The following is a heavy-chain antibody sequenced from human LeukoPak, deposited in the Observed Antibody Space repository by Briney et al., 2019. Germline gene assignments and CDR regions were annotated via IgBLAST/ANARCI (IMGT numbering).Heavy chain of an antibody. V-gene: IGHV3-30*02. CDR1: GFSFTYG. D-gene: IGHD6-19*01. CDR3: AREASSSDWYYFDY. J-gene: IGHJ4*02. CDR2: IRKDGSNI. Sequence: GGSLRLSCAASGFSFTYGMHWVRQAPGKGLEWVTYIRKDGSNIYYAESVKGRFTISRDNSKNTLYLQMNSLRAKDTAVYYCAREASSSDWYYFDYWGQGTLVTVSS.